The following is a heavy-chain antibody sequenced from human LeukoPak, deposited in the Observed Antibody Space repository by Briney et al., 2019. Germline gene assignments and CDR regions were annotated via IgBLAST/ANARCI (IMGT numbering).Heavy chain of an antibody. CDR3: ASEDSPEPVRATGPLDI. CDR1: GFTFSSYS. D-gene: IGHD3-10*01. Sequence: GGSLRLSCAASGFTFSSYSMNWVRQAPGKGLEWVSYISSRSATIYYADSVKGRFTISRDNAKNSLYLQMNSLRAEDTAVYYCASEDSPEPVRATGPLDIWGQGTMVTVSS. V-gene: IGHV3-48*01. CDR2: ISSRSATI. J-gene: IGHJ3*02.